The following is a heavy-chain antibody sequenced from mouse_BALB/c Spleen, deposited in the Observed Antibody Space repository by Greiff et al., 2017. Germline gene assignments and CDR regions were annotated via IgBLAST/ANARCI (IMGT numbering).Heavy chain of an antibody. CDR2: ISTYYGNT. CDR3: ARAINYENEGYDAMDY. CDR1: SYTFTDYA. Sequence: VQLQQSGPELVRPGVSVKISCKGSSYTFTDYAMHWVKQSHAKSLEWIGVISTYYGNTNYNQKFKGKAKMTVDKSSSTAYMELARLTSEDSAVYYCARAINYENEGYDAMDYWGQGTSVTVSA. V-gene: IGHV1S137*01. J-gene: IGHJ4*01. D-gene: IGHD2-3*01.